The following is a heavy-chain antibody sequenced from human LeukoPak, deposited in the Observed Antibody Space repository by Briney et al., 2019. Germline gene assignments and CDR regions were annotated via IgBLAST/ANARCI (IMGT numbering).Heavy chain of an antibody. CDR2: ISSSSSYI. CDR1: GFTFSSYS. Sequence: AGGSLRLSCAASGFTFSSYSMNWVRQAPGKGLEWVSSISSSSSYIYYADSVKGRFTISRDNAKNSLYLQMNSLRAEDTAVYYCAKDRGRYYDSSGFYWGYYFDSWGQGILVTVST. V-gene: IGHV3-21*01. J-gene: IGHJ4*02. CDR3: AKDRGRYYDSSGFYWGYYFDS. D-gene: IGHD3-22*01.